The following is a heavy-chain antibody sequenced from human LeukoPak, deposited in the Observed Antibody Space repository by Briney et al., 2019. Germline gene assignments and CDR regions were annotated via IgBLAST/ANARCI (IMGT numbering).Heavy chain of an antibody. CDR2: INSDGSST. V-gene: IGHV3-74*01. CDR3: ARGGFGIVVVSAIDY. Sequence: GGSLRLSCAASGFTFRNYWMHWVRQAPGNGLVSVSRINSDGSSTTYADSVKGRFTMSRDNAKNTLYLQMNSLRAEDTAVYYCARGGFGIVVVSAIDYWGQGTLVTVSS. D-gene: IGHD2-21*01. CDR1: GFTFRNYW. J-gene: IGHJ4*02.